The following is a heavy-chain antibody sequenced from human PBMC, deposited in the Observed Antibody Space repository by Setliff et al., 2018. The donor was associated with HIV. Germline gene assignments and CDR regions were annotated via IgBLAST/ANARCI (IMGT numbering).Heavy chain of an antibody. D-gene: IGHD3-3*01. Sequence: PSETLSLTCSVSSGSVSGYYWGWIRQPPGKKLEWIGYIHSSGSTIYNASLKSRVSISVDTSKNQVSLRLSSVTAADTAVYYCARGGSYRFWSGYRYYYYYMDLWGKGTTVTVSS. CDR3: ARGGSYRFWSGYRYYYYYMDL. CDR1: SGSVSGYY. CDR2: IHSSGST. V-gene: IGHV4-59*08. J-gene: IGHJ6*03.